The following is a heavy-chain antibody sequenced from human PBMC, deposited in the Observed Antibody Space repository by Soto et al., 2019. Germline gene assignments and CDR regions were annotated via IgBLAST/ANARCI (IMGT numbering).Heavy chain of an antibody. CDR3: AREIVDIVATTYYYYGMDV. Sequence: SQTLSYADCGFTVSSNYMRWGRQVPRKGLEWVSVIYSGGSTYYADSVKGRFTISRDNSKSTLYLQMNSLRAEDTAVYYCAREIVDIVATTYYYYGMDVWGQGTTVPVSS. CDR1: GFTVSSNY. J-gene: IGHJ6*02. D-gene: IGHD5-12*01. CDR2: IYSGGST. V-gene: IGHV3-53*01.